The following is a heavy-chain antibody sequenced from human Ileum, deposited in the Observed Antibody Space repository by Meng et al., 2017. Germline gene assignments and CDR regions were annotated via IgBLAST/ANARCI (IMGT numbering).Heavy chain of an antibody. CDR2: IYYSGTT. V-gene: IGHV4-30-4*01. D-gene: IGHD1-26*01. CDR1: GGSISSGDYY. Sequence: QVQLQESGPGLVKPSQTLSLTCTVSGGSISSGDYYWSWIRQPPGKGLEWIGYIYYSGTTYYSPPLRSRLSISMDTSKNQFSLRLTSVSAADTAVYYCAASLDGNRFDPWGQGTLVTVSS. J-gene: IGHJ5*02. CDR3: AASLDGNRFDP.